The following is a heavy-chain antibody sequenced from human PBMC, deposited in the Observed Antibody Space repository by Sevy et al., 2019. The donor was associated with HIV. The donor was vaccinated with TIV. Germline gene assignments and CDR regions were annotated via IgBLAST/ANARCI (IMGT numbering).Heavy chain of an antibody. V-gene: IGHV3-30-3*01. CDR3: ARDPRMYGDYLLAYFDS. D-gene: IGHD2-8*01. CDR2: ISFDGSNK. Sequence: GGSLRLSCAASGFTFTLYSMHWVRQAPGKGLEWVATISFDGSNKHYADSVKGRFTISRDNSQNSLFLQMDSLRAEDTAVYYCARDPRMYGDYLLAYFDSWGQGTLVTVSS. CDR1: GFTFTLYS. J-gene: IGHJ4*02.